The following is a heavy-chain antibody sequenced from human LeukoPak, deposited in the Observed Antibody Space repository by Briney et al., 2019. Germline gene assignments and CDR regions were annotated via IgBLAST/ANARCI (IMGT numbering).Heavy chain of an antibody. CDR2: FTPSSGSA. CDR1: GYTFTSYY. Sequence: ASVKVSCKASGYTFTSYYMHWVRQAPGQGLEWMGIFTPSSGSATYAQKFQGRVTINADQSTSTAYMELSSLRSEDTAVYYCARSLIDYGGSYDAFDIWGQGTMVTISS. CDR3: ARSLIDYGGSYDAFDI. D-gene: IGHD4-23*01. V-gene: IGHV1-46*01. J-gene: IGHJ3*02.